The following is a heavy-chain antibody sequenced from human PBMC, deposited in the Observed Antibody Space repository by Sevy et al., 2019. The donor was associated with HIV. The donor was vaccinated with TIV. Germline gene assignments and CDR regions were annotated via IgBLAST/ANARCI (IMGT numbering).Heavy chain of an antibody. Sequence: ASVKVSCKASGYTFTSYGISWVRQAPGQGLEWMGWISAYNGNTNYAQKLQGGVTMTTDTSTSTAYMELRSLRSDDTAVYYCARDLEDIVVVPAAMEFDPWGQGTLVTVSS. V-gene: IGHV1-18*04. D-gene: IGHD2-2*01. CDR1: GYTFTSYG. J-gene: IGHJ5*02. CDR3: ARDLEDIVVVPAAMEFDP. CDR2: ISAYNGNT.